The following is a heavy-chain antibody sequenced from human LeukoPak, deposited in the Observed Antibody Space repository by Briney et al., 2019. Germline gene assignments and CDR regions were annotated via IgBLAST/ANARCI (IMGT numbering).Heavy chain of an antibody. CDR2: IYPGDSDT. CDR1: GYSFTDFW. CDR3: VKKSSAWGGEFDY. J-gene: IGHJ4*02. D-gene: IGHD3-16*01. V-gene: IGHV5-51*01. Sequence: GESLKISCKGSGYSFTDFWIGWVRQMPGKGLEWMGIIYPGDSDTRYSPSFQGQVTISADKSINTAYLQWSSLKASDSAIYFWVKKSSAWGGEFDYWGQGTLVAVSS.